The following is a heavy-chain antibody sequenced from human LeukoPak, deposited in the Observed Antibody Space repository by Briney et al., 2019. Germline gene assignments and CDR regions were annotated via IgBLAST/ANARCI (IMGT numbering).Heavy chain of an antibody. J-gene: IGHJ5*02. CDR2: IYYSGST. V-gene: IGHV4-59*08. D-gene: IGHD2-2*01. CDR3: ARQLGYCSSTSCFNWFDP. CDR1: GGSISRDY. Sequence: SETLSLTCTVSGGSISRDYWSWIRQPPGKGLEWIGYIYYSGSTNYNPSLKSRVTISVDTSKNQFSLKLSSVTAADTAVYYCARQLGYCSSTSCFNWFDPWGQGTLVTVSS.